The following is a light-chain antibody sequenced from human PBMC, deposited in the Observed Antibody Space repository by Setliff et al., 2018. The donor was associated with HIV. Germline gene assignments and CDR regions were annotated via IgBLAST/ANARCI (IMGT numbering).Light chain of an antibody. V-gene: IGLV2-8*01. Sequence: QSALTQPPSASGSPGQSVTISCTGTSSDVGGYDYVSWYQQHPGKAPKLMIHEVNKLPSGVPDRFSGSKSDNTASLTVAGLQAEEEADYYCSSYAGSNAPYVFGTGTKVTV. CDR2: EVN. CDR3: SSYAGSNAPYV. J-gene: IGLJ1*01. CDR1: SSDVGGYDY.